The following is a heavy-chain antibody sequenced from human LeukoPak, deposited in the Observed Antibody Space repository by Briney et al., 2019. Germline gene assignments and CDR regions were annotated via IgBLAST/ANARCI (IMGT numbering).Heavy chain of an antibody. D-gene: IGHD5-12*01. J-gene: IGHJ4*02. V-gene: IGHV3-30-3*01. Sequence: GGSLRLSCAASGFTFSSYAMHWVRQAPGKGLEWVAVISYDGSNKYYADSVKGRFTISRDNSKNTLYLQMNSLRAEDTAVYYCARGAPVIVATIEGYFAYWGQGTLVTVSS. CDR3: ARGAPVIVATIEGYFAY. CDR1: GFTFSSYA. CDR2: ISYDGSNK.